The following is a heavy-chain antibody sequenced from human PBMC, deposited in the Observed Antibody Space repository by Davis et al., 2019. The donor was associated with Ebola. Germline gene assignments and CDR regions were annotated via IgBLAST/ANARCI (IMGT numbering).Heavy chain of an antibody. CDR2: ISYDGSNK. D-gene: IGHD3-22*01. CDR1: GFTFSSYA. CDR3: ASITMIDYFDY. V-gene: IGHV3-30-3*01. J-gene: IGHJ4*02. Sequence: PGGSLRLSCAASGFTFSSYAMHWVRQAPGKGLEWVAVISYDGSNKYYADSVKGRFTISRDNAKNSLYLQMNSLRAEDTAVYYCASITMIDYFDYWGQGTLVTVSS.